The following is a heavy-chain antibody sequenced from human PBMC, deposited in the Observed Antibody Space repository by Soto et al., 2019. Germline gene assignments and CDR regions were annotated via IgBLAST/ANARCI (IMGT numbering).Heavy chain of an antibody. CDR2: INHSGST. J-gene: IGHJ4*02. Sequence: QVQLQQWGAGLLKPSETLSLTCAAYDGSFSGYYWSWIRQPPGKGLEWIGEINHSGSTNYNPSLMSGVTISLDTSKNQSSLKLSSVTAADTAVYYCARASTASVPNWGQGTLVTVSS. CDR1: DGSFSGYY. V-gene: IGHV4-34*01. CDR3: ARASTASVPN. D-gene: IGHD2-2*01.